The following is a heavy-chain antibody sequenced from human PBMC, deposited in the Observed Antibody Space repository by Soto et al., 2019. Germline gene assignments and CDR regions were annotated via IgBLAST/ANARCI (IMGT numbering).Heavy chain of an antibody. CDR2: IYYSGST. CDR3: ARADYRGRRVDY. J-gene: IGHJ4*02. Sequence: QVQLQESGPGLVKPSQTLSLTCTVSGGSISSVGYYWSWIRQHPGKGLEWIGYIYYSGSTYYNPSLKSRVTISVDTSKNQFTLKLSSVTAADTAVYYCARADYRGRRVDYWGQGTLVTVSS. V-gene: IGHV4-31*03. CDR1: GGSISSVGYY. D-gene: IGHD3-10*01.